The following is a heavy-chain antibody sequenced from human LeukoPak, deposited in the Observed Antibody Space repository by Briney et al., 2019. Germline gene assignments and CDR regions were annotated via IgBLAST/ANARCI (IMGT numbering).Heavy chain of an antibody. D-gene: IGHD6-6*01. J-gene: IGHJ5*02. CDR2: IYTSGST. CDR3: ARGIAARLVVNWFDP. V-gene: IGHV4-61*02. Sequence: SETLSLTRTVPRGSISSGSYYRSCIRQPAGKGLEWLGRIYTSGSTNYNPSLKTRVTISVDTSKNQFSLKLSSVTAADTAVYYCARGIAARLVVNWFDPWGQGTLVTVSS. CDR1: RGSISSGSYY.